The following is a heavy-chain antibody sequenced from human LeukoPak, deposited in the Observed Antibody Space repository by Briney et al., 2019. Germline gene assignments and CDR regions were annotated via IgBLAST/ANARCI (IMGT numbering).Heavy chain of an antibody. Sequence: GGSPRLSCAASRFTFTRHAMSWVRQAPGKGLEWVSTTGLESVHTLCADSVQGRFTVSRDNSRNTLDLQMDNLTVDDTAIYYCVRGDDIGKHPTRAYYFDIWGQGTLVSVSS. D-gene: IGHD3-10*01. V-gene: IGHV3-23*01. CDR2: TGLESVHT. J-gene: IGHJ4*02. CDR1: RFTFTRHA. CDR3: VRGDDIGKHPTRAYYFDI.